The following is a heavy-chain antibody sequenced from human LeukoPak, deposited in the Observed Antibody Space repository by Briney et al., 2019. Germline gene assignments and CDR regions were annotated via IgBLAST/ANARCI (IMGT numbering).Heavy chain of an antibody. D-gene: IGHD3-10*01. CDR3: ARLSAYYYGSFFYYYMDV. Sequence: GGSLRLSCAASGFTFSSYWMTWVRQSPGKGPEWVANIKQDESERYTVDSVKGRFTISRDNAKNSVYLHMNSLRAEDTALYYCARLSAYYYGSFFYYYMDVWGKGTTVTVSS. CDR1: GFTFSSYW. V-gene: IGHV3-7*01. CDR2: IKQDESER. J-gene: IGHJ6*03.